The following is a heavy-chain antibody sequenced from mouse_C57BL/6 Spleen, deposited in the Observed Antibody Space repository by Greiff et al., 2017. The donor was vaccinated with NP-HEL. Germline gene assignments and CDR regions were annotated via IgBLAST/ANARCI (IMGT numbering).Heavy chain of an antibody. CDR1: GYTFTSYW. CDR2: IHPNSGST. V-gene: IGHV1-64*01. J-gene: IGHJ1*03. Sequence: QVQLKQPGAELVKPGASVKLSCKASGYTFTSYWMHWVKQRPGQGLEWIGMIHPNSGSTNYNEKFKSKATLTVDKSSSTAYMQLSSLTSEDSAVYYCARSHYDGSSPHWYFDVWGTGTTVTVSS. CDR3: ARSHYDGSSPHWYFDV. D-gene: IGHD1-1*01.